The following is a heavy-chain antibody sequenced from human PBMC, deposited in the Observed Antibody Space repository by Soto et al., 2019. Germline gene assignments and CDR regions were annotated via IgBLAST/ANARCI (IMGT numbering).Heavy chain of an antibody. CDR1: GFTFSSYA. CDR3: AKDRGIAAAGTPDLFDP. D-gene: IGHD6-13*01. CDR2: ISGSGGST. V-gene: IGHV3-23*01. Sequence: EVQLLESGGGLVQPGGSLRLSCAASGFTFSSYAMSWVRQAPGKGLEWVSAISGSGGSTYYADSVKGRFTISRDNSKNTLYLQMNSLRAEDTAVYYCAKDRGIAAAGTPDLFDPWGQGTLVTVSS. J-gene: IGHJ5*02.